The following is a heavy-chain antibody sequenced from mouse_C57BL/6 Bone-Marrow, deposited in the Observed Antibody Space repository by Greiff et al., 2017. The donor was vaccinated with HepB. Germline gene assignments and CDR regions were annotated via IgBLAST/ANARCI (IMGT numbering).Heavy chain of an antibody. CDR3: ARDAHYYGSSSWFAY. D-gene: IGHD1-1*01. CDR1: GFTFSSYA. J-gene: IGHJ3*01. Sequence: EVQRVESGGGLVKPGGSLKLSCAASGFTFSSYAMSWVRQTPEKRLEWVATISDGGSYTYYPDNVKGRFTISRDNAKNNLYLQMSHLKSEDTAMYYCARDAHYYGSSSWFAYWGQGTLVTVSA. CDR2: ISDGGSYT. V-gene: IGHV5-4*01.